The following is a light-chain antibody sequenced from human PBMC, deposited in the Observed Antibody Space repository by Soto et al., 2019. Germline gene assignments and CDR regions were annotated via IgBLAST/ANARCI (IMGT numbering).Light chain of an antibody. J-gene: IGKJ2*01. CDR1: QSVSSSY. Sequence: EIVLTQSPGTLSLSPGERATLSCRASQSVSSSYLAWYQQKPGQAPRLLIYGASSRATGIPDRFSGSGSGTDFTLTISRLEPEDFAVYYWQQFGGSPPMYTFGQGTKLEIK. V-gene: IGKV3-20*01. CDR3: QQFGGSPPMYT. CDR2: GAS.